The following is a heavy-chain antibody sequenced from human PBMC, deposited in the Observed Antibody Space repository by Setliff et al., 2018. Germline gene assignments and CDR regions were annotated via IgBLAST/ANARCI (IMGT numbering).Heavy chain of an antibody. CDR2: INAANGNT. CDR1: GYTFTSYG. V-gene: IGHV1-3*03. CDR3: ARGPTYNYGIWDY. J-gene: IGHJ4*02. D-gene: IGHD5-18*01. Sequence: ASVKVSCKTSGYTFTSYGVHWVRQAPGQRLEWMGWINAANGNTKYSQKFQGRVTMTTDTSASTAYMELSSLRSEDVAVYFCARGPTYNYGIWDYWGQGTLVTVSS.